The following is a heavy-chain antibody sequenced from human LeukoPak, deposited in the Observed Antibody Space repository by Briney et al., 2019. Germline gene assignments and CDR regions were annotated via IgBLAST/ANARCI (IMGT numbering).Heavy chain of an antibody. D-gene: IGHD2-2*02. CDR2: LSDGGDTT. CDR1: GFTFSSFA. CDR3: AKARSGSSASCYNY. V-gene: IGHV3-23*01. J-gene: IGHJ4*02. Sequence: GGSLRLSCAASGFTFSSFAMTWVRQAPGKGLEWVSTLSDGGDTTYYADSLKGRFTISRDNSNNTLYLQMNSLRAEDTAIYYCAKARSGSSASCYNYWGQGTLVTVSS.